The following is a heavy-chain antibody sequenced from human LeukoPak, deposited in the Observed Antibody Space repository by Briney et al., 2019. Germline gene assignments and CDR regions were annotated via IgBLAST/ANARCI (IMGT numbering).Heavy chain of an antibody. CDR2: ISYDGSNK. Sequence: GGSLRLSCAASGFTFSSYGMHWVRQAPGKGLEWVAVISYDGSNKYYADSVKGRFTISRDNSKNTLYLQMNSLRAEDTAVYYCAKDLCSGGSCYSRILVYGASGHWGQGTLVTVSS. CDR3: AKDLCSGGSCYSRILVYGASGH. J-gene: IGHJ4*02. D-gene: IGHD2-15*01. V-gene: IGHV3-30*18. CDR1: GFTFSSYG.